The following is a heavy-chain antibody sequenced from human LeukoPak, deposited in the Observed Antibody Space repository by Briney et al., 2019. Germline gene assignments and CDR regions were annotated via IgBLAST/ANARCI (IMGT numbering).Heavy chain of an antibody. J-gene: IGHJ2*01. CDR2: FDPEDGET. CDR3: ATDSVGVVTALTYGWYFDL. CDR1: GHTLSELP. V-gene: IGHV1-24*01. Sequence: GASVKVSCKVSGHTLSELPMHWVRQALGKGLEWMGGFDPEDGETIYAQKFQGRVTMTEDTGTDTAYMELSSLRSEDTAVYYCATDSVGVVTALTYGWYFDLWGRGTLVTVSS. D-gene: IGHD2-21*02.